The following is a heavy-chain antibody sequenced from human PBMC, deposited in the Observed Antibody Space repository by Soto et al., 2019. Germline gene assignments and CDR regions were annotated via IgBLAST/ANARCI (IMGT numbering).Heavy chain of an antibody. D-gene: IGHD6-19*01. CDR1: GFTFSSYA. V-gene: IGHV3-30-3*01. CDR2: ISYDGSNK. Sequence: QVQLVESGGGVVQPGRSLRLSCAASGFTFSSYAMHWVRQAPGKGLEWVAVISYDGSNKYYADSVKGRFTISRDNSKNTLYLQMNSLRAEDTAVYYCARDDSSGGGYFDYWGQGTLVTVFS. CDR3: ARDDSSGGGYFDY. J-gene: IGHJ4*02.